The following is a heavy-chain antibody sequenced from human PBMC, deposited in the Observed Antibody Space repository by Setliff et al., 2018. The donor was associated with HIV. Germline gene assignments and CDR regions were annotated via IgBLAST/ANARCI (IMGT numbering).Heavy chain of an antibody. V-gene: IGHV3-43*01. Sequence: GESLKISCAASGFIFDGYAMHWVRQVPGKGLEWVALISWDGATTNYADSVKGRFTISRDSSKNSLYLQMNSLRTEDTALYYCAREGGSERMPFFYYYMDVWGKGTTVTVSS. CDR3: AREGGSERMPFFYYYMDV. CDR1: GFIFDGYA. CDR2: ISWDGATT. J-gene: IGHJ6*03. D-gene: IGHD3-10*01.